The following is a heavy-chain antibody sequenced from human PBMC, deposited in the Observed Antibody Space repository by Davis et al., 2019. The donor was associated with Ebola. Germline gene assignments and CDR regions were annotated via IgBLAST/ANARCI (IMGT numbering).Heavy chain of an antibody. J-gene: IGHJ4*02. CDR3: VYQFLSVDCH. V-gene: IGHV3-48*03. D-gene: IGHD2-2*01. Sequence: PGGSLRLSCEASGFIFSDYEMNWVRQTPGKGLEWIAFVGNSVDEIHYAASVKGRFTISRDNAKNTLYLQMNSLRAEDTAVYYCVYQFLSVDCHWGQGTLVTVSS. CDR1: GFIFSDYE. CDR2: VGNSVDEI.